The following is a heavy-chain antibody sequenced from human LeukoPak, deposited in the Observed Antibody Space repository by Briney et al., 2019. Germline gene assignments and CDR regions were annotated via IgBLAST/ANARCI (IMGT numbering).Heavy chain of an antibody. CDR2: INHSGST. Sequence: SETLSLTCAVYGGSFSGYYWSWIRQPPGKGLEWIGEINHSGSTNYNPSLKSRVTISEDTSKNQFPLKLSSVTAADTAVYYCARVYCGGDCSTFQRWGQGTLVTVSS. V-gene: IGHV4-34*01. CDR3: ARVYCGGDCSTFQR. D-gene: IGHD2-21*02. CDR1: GGSFSGYY. J-gene: IGHJ1*01.